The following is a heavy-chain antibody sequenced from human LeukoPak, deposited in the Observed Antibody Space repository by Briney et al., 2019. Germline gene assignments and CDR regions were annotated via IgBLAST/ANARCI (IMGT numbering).Heavy chain of an antibody. CDR3: ARHPGFGSATPYYFDY. CDR1: GFTFSSYS. D-gene: IGHD3-10*01. J-gene: IGHJ4*02. V-gene: IGHV3-21*01. CDR2: ISSSSSYI. Sequence: GGSLRLSCAASGFTFSSYSMNWVRQAPGKGLEWVSSISSSSSYIYYADSVKGRFTISRDNAKNSLYLQMNSLRAEDTAVYYCARHPGFGSATPYYFDYWGQGTLVIVSS.